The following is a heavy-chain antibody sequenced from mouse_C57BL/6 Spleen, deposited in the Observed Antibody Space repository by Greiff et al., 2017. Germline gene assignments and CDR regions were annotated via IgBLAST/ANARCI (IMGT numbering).Heavy chain of an antibody. CDR1: GFTFSDYG. D-gene: IGHD1-1*01. CDR3: ASVTTIDYAMDY. Sequence: EVMLVESGGGLVKPGGSLKLSCAASGFTFSDYGMHWVRQAPAKGLEWVAYISSGSGTIYYADTVKGRVTISRANAKNTLFLQMPSMRSKDTAMYYCASVTTIDYAMDYWGQGTSVTVSS. J-gene: IGHJ4*01. V-gene: IGHV5-17*01. CDR2: ISSGSGTI.